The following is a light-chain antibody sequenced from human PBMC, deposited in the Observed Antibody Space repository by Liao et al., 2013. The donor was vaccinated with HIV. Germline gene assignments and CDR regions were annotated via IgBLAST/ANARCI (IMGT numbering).Light chain of an antibody. CDR2: YDQ. CDR3: QVWDSNSEV. V-gene: IGLV3-21*01. CDR1: NIRSRG. Sequence: YVLTQPPSVSVAPGQTAVMTCGGNNIRSRGVHWYQQRPGQAPVLVMYYDQNRPSGIPERFSGSNSGNTATLTISRVEAGDEADYYCQVWDSNSEVFGTGTKVTVL. J-gene: IGLJ1*01.